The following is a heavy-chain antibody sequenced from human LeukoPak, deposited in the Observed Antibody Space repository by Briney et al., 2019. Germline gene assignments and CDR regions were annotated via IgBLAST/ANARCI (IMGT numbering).Heavy chain of an antibody. Sequence: ASVKVSCKASGYTFTSYGISWVRQAPGQGLEWMGWISAYNGNTNYAQKLQGRVTMTTDTSTSTAYMKLRSLRSDDTAVYYCTRDMVRGSNWFDPWGQGTLVTVSS. CDR3: TRDMVRGSNWFDP. D-gene: IGHD3-10*01. CDR1: GYTFTSYG. J-gene: IGHJ5*02. CDR2: ISAYNGNT. V-gene: IGHV1-18*04.